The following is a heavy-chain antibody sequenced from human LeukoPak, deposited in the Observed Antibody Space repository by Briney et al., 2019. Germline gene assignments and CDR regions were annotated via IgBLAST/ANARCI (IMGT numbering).Heavy chain of an antibody. CDR3: ARVTANDGYSSSWYGDY. CDR1: GFTFSTYS. CDR2: ISSDSNYI. V-gene: IGHV3-21*04. Sequence: GGSLRLSCAASGFTFSTYSMNWVRQAPGKGLEWVSSISSDSNYIYYADLVKGRFTISRDNAKNSLYLQMNSLRAEDTAVYYCARVTANDGYSSSWYGDYWGQGTLVTVSS. J-gene: IGHJ4*02. D-gene: IGHD6-13*01.